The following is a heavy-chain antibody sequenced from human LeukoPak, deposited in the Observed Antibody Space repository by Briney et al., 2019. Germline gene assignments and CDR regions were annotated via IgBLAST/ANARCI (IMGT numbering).Heavy chain of an antibody. CDR3: AREGYGDYHI. Sequence: KPGGSLRLSCAVSGLPFSNHWMTWVRQAPGKGLERVANINQDGSEKYYVDSVKGRFSIPRDNAKSSLYLQMNSLRVEDTAMYFCAREGYGDYHIWGQGTIVTVSS. J-gene: IGHJ3*02. V-gene: IGHV3-7*01. D-gene: IGHD4-17*01. CDR1: GLPFSNHW. CDR2: INQDGSEK.